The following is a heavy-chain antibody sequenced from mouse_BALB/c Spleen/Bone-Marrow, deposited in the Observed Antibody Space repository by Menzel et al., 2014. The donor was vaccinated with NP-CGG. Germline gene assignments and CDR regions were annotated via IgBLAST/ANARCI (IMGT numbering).Heavy chain of an antibody. CDR2: INPGSSTI. V-gene: IGHV4-2*02. D-gene: IGHD4-1*01. CDR1: GFDFSRYW. Sequence: DVMLVESGGGLVQPGGSLNLSCATSGFDFSRYWMSWARQAPGKGQEWIGEINPGSSTINYTPSLKDKFIISRDNAKNTLYLQMSKVRSEDTALYYCARQTGTGAMDHWGQGTSVTVSS. J-gene: IGHJ4*01. CDR3: ARQTGTGAMDH.